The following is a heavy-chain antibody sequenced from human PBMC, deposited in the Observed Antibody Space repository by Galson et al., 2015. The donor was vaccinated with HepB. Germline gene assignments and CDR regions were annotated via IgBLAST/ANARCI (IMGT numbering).Heavy chain of an antibody. V-gene: IGHV4-39*07. CDR2: IYYSGST. CDR1: GGSISSSSYY. J-gene: IGHJ6*02. D-gene: IGHD6-13*01. Sequence: TVSGGSISSSSYYWGWIRQPPGKGLEWIGSIYYSGSTYYNPSLKSRVTISVDTSKNQFSLKLSSVTAADTAVYYCARDRSEAAAGGYYYGMDVWGQGTTVTVSS. CDR3: ARDRSEAAAGGYYYGMDV.